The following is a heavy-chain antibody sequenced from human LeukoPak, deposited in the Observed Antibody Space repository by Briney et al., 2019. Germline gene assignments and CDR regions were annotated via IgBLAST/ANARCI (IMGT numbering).Heavy chain of an antibody. V-gene: IGHV4-59*12. Sequence: SETLSLTCTVSGGSISSYYWSWIRQPPGKGLEWIGYIYYSGSTNYNPSLKSRVTISVDTSKNQFSLKLSSVTAADTAVYYCARPLGYCSGGSCYGAYNWFDPWGQGTLVTVSS. J-gene: IGHJ5*02. CDR1: GGSISSYY. D-gene: IGHD2-15*01. CDR2: IYYSGST. CDR3: ARPLGYCSGGSCYGAYNWFDP.